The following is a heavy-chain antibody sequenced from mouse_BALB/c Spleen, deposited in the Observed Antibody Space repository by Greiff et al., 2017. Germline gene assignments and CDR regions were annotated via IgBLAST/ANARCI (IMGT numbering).Heavy chain of an antibody. CDR2: IYPGNSDT. D-gene: IGHD2-3*01. V-gene: IGHV1-5*01. J-gene: IGHJ4*01. CDR3: TRGLVDGYYVNYAMDY. CDR1: GYSFTSYW. Sequence: EVQLQQSGTVLARPGASVKMSCKASGYSFTSYWMHWVKQRPGQGLEWIGAIYPGNSDTSYNQKFKGKAKLTAVTSASTAYMELSSLTNEDSAVYYCTRGLVDGYYVNYAMDYWGQGTSVTVSS.